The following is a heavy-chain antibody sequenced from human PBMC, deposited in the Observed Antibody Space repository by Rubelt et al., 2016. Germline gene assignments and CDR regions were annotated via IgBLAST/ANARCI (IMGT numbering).Heavy chain of an antibody. J-gene: IGHJ4*02. V-gene: IGHV4-39*01. CDR3: ARLSSGWYYFDY. Sequence: QLQLQESGPGLVKPSETLSLTCTVSGGSISSSSYYWGWIRQPPGKGLEWIGSIYYSGSTYYNPSLKSRVTISVDTSKNQCSLKLRSVTAADTAVYYCARLSSGWYYFDYWGQGTLVTVSS. CDR2: IYYSGST. D-gene: IGHD6-19*01. CDR1: GGSISSSSYY.